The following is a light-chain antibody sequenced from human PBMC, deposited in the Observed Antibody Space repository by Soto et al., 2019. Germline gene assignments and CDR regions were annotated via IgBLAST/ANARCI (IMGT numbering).Light chain of an antibody. J-gene: IGLJ3*02. CDR2: NDH. Sequence: QSVLTQPPSASGTPGQYVTISCSGSSSNIGTNTVHWYQQLPGTAPRLLIYNDHQRPSGVPDRLSASKSGTSASLALTEVQSEDEGDYYRASWDESLNAWVFGGGTKLTVL. V-gene: IGLV1-44*01. CDR3: ASWDESLNAWV. CDR1: SSNIGTNT.